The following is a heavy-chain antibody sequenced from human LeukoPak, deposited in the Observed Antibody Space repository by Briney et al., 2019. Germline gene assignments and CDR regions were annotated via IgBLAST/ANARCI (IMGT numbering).Heavy chain of an antibody. CDR2: ISHDGGAK. V-gene: IGHV3-30*03. Sequence: GTSLRLSCAVSGFTIRIYGMHWVRQAPGKGLEWVAMISHDGGAKYYGDSVKGRFTISRDNSKNTLYLQMNSLRAEDTAVYYCARVGYYYDSSGYFDYWGQGTLVTVSS. J-gene: IGHJ4*02. D-gene: IGHD3-22*01. CDR3: ARVGYYYDSSGYFDY. CDR1: GFTIRIYG.